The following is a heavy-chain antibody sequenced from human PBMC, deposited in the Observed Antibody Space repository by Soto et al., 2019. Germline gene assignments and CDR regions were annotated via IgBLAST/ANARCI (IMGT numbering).Heavy chain of an antibody. J-gene: IGHJ6*02. CDR2: INPSGGST. CDR1: GYTFTSYY. V-gene: IGHV1-46*03. D-gene: IGHD6-13*01. CDR3: ARDSSSWSIYYYYGMDV. Sequence: ASVKVSCKASGYTFTSYYMHWVRQAPGQGLEWMGIINPSGGSTSYAQKFQGRVTITRDTSTSTVYMELSSLRSEDTAVYYCARDSSSWSIYYYYGMDVWGQGTTVTVSS.